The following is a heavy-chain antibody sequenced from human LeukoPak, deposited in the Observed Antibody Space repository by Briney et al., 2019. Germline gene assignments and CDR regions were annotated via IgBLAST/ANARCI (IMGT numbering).Heavy chain of an antibody. CDR2: ISSGSTYT. CDR3: ARGDYGGDYFDY. J-gene: IGHJ4*02. V-gene: IGHV3-11*05. Sequence: GGSLRLSCEVSGFTFSDHYMSWIRQAPGKRLEWVSYISSGSTYTNYADSVEGRFAISRDNAKNSLYLQMNSLRAEDTAVYYCARGDYGGDYFDYWGQGTLVTVSS. CDR1: GFTFSDHY. D-gene: IGHD4-23*01.